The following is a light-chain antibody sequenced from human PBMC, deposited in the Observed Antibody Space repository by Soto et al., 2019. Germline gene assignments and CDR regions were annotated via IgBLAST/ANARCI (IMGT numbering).Light chain of an antibody. J-gene: IGLJ1*01. Sequence: QSALTQPASVSGSPGQSITISCTGTNSNVGAYNSVSWYQQHPGKAPKLIIYDVSTRPSGISDRFSGSKSGNTASLTISGLQAEDESDYYCSSYTTSVTYVFGTGTKLTVL. CDR3: SSYTTSVTYV. CDR1: NSNVGAYNS. V-gene: IGLV2-14*01. CDR2: DVS.